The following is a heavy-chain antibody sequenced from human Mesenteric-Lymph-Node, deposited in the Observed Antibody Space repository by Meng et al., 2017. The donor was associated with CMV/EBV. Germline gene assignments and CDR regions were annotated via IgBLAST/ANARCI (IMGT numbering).Heavy chain of an antibody. V-gene: IGHV3-7*01. J-gene: IGHJ6*02. CDR3: ARDGGYSYGWNYYGMDV. CDR2: INQDGTIE. CDR1: GFTFSSYS. D-gene: IGHD5-18*01. Sequence: GESLKISCAASGFTFSSYSMNWVRQAPGRGLEWVANINQDGTIEQYVDSVKGRFTISRDNAKNSLYLQMNSLRAEDTAVYYCARDGGYSYGWNYYGMDVWGQGTTVTVSS.